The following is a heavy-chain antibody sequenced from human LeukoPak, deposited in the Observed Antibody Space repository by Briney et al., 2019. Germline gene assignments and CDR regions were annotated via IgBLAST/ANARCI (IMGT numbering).Heavy chain of an antibody. CDR2: ISAGGGST. J-gene: IGHJ4*02. D-gene: IGHD6-19*01. CDR3: ASISGYSSGWLFY. Sequence: GGSLRLSCGASGFTLSNYAMTWVRQAPGKGLEWVSAISAGGGSTYYADSVKGRFTISRDNSKNTLYLQMSSLRAEDTAVYYCASISGYSSGWLFYWGQGTLVTVSS. CDR1: GFTLSNYA. V-gene: IGHV3-23*01.